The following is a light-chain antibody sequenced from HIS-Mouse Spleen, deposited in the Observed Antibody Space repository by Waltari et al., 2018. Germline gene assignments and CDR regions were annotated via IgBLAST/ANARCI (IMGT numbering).Light chain of an antibody. CDR1: ALPKKY. CDR3: YSTDSSGNHRV. CDR2: EDS. Sequence: SYELTQPPSVSVSPGQTARITCSGDALPKKYAYWDQQKSGQAPVLVIYEDSKRPSGIPERFPGSSSGTMATLTISGAQVEDEADYYCYSTDSSGNHRVFGVGTKLTVL. J-gene: IGLJ2*01. V-gene: IGLV3-10*01.